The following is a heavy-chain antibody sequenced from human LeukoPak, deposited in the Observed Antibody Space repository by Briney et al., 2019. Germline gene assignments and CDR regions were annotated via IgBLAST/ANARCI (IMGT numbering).Heavy chain of an antibody. CDR1: GGSISSGGYS. CDR2: IYHSGST. D-gene: IGHD5-18*01. V-gene: IGHV4-30-2*01. J-gene: IGHJ4*02. Sequence: KPSQTLSLTCAVSGGSISSGGYSWSWIRQPPGKGLEWIGYIYHSGSTYYNPSLKSRVTISVDRSKNQFSLKLSSVTAADTAVYYCARAGGYSYGALDYWGQGTLVTVSS. CDR3: ARAGGYSYGALDY.